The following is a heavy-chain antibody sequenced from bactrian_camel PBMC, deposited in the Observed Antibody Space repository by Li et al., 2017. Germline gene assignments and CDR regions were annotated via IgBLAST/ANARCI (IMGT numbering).Heavy chain of an antibody. CDR1: GYTYSHKC. D-gene: IGHD6*01. J-gene: IGHJ4*01. CDR3: AAERVVAGPFVLQEWPYSY. V-gene: IGHV3S42*01. CDR2: IATRGGRS. Sequence: EVQLVESGGGSVQAGGSLKLSCVSSGYTYSHKCHAWFRQAPGKEREGVAVIATRGGRSSYAGSAQGRFTISKVNANHTLYLQMNDLKPEDTAVYYCAAERVVAGPFVLQEWPYSYWGQGTQVTVS.